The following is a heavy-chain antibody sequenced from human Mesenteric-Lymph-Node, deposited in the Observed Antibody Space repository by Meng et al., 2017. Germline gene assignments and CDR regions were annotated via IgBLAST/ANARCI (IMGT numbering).Heavy chain of an antibody. V-gene: IGHV4-4*02. CDR1: GGSISSSNW. J-gene: IGHJ4*02. CDR3: ASSDYYRSDY. D-gene: IGHD3-22*01. Sequence: QVRLQESGPGLVKPSGTLSLTCAVSGGSISSSNWWSWVRQPPGKGLEWIGKIYHSGITIYNSSLKSRVTMSVDNSKNQFSLKLNSVTAADTAVYYCASSDYYRSDYWGQGTLVTVSS. CDR2: IYHSGIT.